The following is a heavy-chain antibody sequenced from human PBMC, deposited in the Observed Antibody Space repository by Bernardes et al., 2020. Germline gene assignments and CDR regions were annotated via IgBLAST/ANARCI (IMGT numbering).Heavy chain of an antibody. D-gene: IGHD6-6*01. J-gene: IGHJ4*02. CDR1: GFTFSSYG. Sequence: GGSLRLSCAASGFTFSSYGMQWVRQAPGKGLEWVAVIWYDGSEKYYADSVKGRFTISRDNSKNTLYLQMNSLRAEDTAVYYCAREYSSSSIDYWGQGTLVTVSS. CDR3: AREYSSSSIDY. CDR2: IWYDGSEK. V-gene: IGHV3-33*01.